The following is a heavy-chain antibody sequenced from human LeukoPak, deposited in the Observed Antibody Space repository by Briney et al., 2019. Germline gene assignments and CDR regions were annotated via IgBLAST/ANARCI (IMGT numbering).Heavy chain of an antibody. CDR1: GGSVSGGSYY. V-gene: IGHV4-61*01. J-gene: IGHJ6*02. D-gene: IGHD2-2*01. CDR2: IYYSGST. CDR3: ARDMALGYCSSTSCPHYYYYGMDV. Sequence: SETLSLTCTVSGGSVSGGSYYWSWIRQPPGKGLEWIGYIYYSGSTNYNPSLKSRVTISVDTSKNQFSLKLSSVTAADTAVYYCARDMALGYCSSTSCPHYYYYGMDVWGQGTTVTVSS.